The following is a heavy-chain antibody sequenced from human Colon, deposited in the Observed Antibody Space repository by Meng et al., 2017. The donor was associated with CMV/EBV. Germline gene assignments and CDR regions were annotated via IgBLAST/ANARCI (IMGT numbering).Heavy chain of an antibody. D-gene: IGHD3-10*01. CDR2: VRHIATDK. CDR1: GFSFSDYG. V-gene: IGHV3-30*02. J-gene: IGHJ4*02. CDR3: AKDIGTWTRGYYFDY. Sequence: GGSLRLSCTASGFSFSDYGIHWVRQTPDTRLEWITYVRHIATDKYYADSVRGRFTISRDNSRNTVYLQMNSLRPEDTAIYYRAKDIGTWTRGYYFDYWGQGILVTVSS.